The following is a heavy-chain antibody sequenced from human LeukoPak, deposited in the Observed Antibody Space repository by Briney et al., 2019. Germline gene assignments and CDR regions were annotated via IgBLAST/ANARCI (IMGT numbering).Heavy chain of an antibody. CDR2: IKQDGSEK. V-gene: IGHV3-7*01. J-gene: IGHJ6*02. Sequence: GRSLRLSCAASGFTSSTFWMSWVRQAPGKGLEWVAKIKQDGSEKYYVDSVKGRFTISRDNAKNSLYLQMNSLRAEDTAVYYCARSENDILTGYSYYYYGMDVWGQGTTVTVSS. D-gene: IGHD3-9*01. CDR1: GFTSSTFW. CDR3: ARSENDILTGYSYYYYGMDV.